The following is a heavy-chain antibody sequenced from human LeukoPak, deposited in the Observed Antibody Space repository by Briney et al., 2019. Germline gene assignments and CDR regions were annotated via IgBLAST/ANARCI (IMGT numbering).Heavy chain of an antibody. CDR2: INHSGST. J-gene: IGHJ4*02. Sequence: KPSETLSLTCAVYGGSFSGYYWSWIRQPPGKGLEWIGEINHSGSTNYNPSLKSRVTISVDTSKNQFSLKLSSVTAADTAVYYCARWTSGYSSSWYGRTYYFDYWAREPWSPSPQ. D-gene: IGHD6-13*01. CDR3: ARWTSGYSSSWYGRTYYFDY. V-gene: IGHV4-34*01. CDR1: GGSFSGYY.